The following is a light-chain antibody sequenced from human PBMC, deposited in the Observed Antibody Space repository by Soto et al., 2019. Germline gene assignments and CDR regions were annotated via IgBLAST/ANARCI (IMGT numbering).Light chain of an antibody. V-gene: IGKV1-5*03. Sequence: DIQMTQSPSTLSASVGDRVTITCRTSQSISIWLAWYQQKPGKAPKFLIYKASNLESGVPSRFSGSGSGTEFTLTISSLQPDDFATYYCQQYNDYSLTFGGGTKVEIK. CDR3: QQYNDYSLT. CDR2: KAS. CDR1: QSISIW. J-gene: IGKJ4*01.